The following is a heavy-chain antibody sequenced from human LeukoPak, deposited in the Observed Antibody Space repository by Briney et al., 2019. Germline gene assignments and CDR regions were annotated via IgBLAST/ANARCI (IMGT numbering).Heavy chain of an antibody. V-gene: IGHV3-30*04. J-gene: IGHJ4*02. D-gene: IGHD1-26*01. Sequence: PGGSLRLSCAASGFSFSNFAIHWVRQAPGKGLEWLAVISHDGGTKHYADSVKGRFTISRANSNNSLSLQMNSLSAEDTAVYYCARARGRWHLLPLDFWGQGTLVTVSS. CDR1: GFSFSNFA. CDR3: ARARGRWHLLPLDF. CDR2: ISHDGGTK.